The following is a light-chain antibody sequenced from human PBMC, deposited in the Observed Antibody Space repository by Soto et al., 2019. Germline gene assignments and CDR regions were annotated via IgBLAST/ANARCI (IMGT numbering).Light chain of an antibody. CDR1: QTISTW. CDR2: DAS. V-gene: IGKV1-5*01. Sequence: DIQMTQSPSTLSSSVGDRFTITCLASQTISTWLAWYQQKPGKAPKLLIYDASSLHSGVPSRFSGTGSGTEFTLTISSLQPDDFATYYCQQYDDYPWTFGQGTKVDIK. CDR3: QQYDDYPWT. J-gene: IGKJ1*01.